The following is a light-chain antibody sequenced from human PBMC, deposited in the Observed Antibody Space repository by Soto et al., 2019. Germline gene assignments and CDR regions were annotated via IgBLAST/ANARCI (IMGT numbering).Light chain of an antibody. CDR3: QQFNTWPPVT. CDR2: GAS. Sequence: EIVLTQSPDNLSVSPGERATLSCRASQSIATTLAWYQHKPGQAPRVLIYGASTRATDVPPRFSGSGSGTDFTLTISSLQSEDFAVYYCQQFNTWPPVTFGGGTKVEIK. J-gene: IGKJ4*01. V-gene: IGKV3-15*01. CDR1: QSIATT.